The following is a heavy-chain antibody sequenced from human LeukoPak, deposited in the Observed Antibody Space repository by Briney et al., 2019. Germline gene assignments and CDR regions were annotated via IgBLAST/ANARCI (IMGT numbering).Heavy chain of an antibody. CDR2: ISYDGSNK. CDR3: AIPGGDY. J-gene: IGHJ4*02. CDR1: GFTFSSYG. V-gene: IGHV3-30*03. D-gene: IGHD3-10*01. Sequence: QPGGSLRLSCAASGFTFSSYGMHWVRQAPGKGLEWVAVISYDGSNKYYADSVKGRFTISRDNSKNTLYLQMNSLRAEDTAVYYCAIPGGDYWGQGTLVTVSS.